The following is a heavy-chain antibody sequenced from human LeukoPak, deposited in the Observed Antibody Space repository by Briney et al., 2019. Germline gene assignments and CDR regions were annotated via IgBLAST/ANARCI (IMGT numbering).Heavy chain of an antibody. J-gene: IGHJ6*02. CDR1: GFTFSDYY. V-gene: IGHV3-11*01. CDR3: ARDKGYCSGGSCYLQYYYYGMDV. CDR2: ISSSGSTI. D-gene: IGHD2-15*01. Sequence: GGFLRLSCAASGFTFSDYYMSWIRQAPGKGLEWVSYISSSGSTIYYADSVKGRFTISRDNAKNSLYLQMNSLRAEDTAVYYCARDKGYCSGGSCYLQYYYYGMDVWGQGTTVTVSS.